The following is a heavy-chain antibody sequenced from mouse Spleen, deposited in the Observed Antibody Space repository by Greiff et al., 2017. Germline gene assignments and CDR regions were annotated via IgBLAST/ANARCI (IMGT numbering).Heavy chain of an antibody. CDR1: GYTFTSYW. V-gene: IGHV1-69*01. J-gene: IGHJ2*01. CDR3: ALDYYDGSYDY. Sequence: QVQLQQPGAELVMPGASVKLSCKASGYTFTSYWMHWVKQRPGQGLEWIGEIDPSDSYTNYNQKFKGKATLTVDKSSSTAYMQLSSLTSEDSAVYYCALDYYDGSYDYWGQGTTLTVSS. CDR2: IDPSDSYT. D-gene: IGHD1-1*01.